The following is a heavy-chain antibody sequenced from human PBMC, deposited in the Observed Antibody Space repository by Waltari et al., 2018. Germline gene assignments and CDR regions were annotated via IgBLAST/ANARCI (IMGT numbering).Heavy chain of an antibody. CDR1: GYSISSGYY. Sequence: QVQLQESGPGLVKPSETLSLTCAVSGYSISSGYYWGWIRQPPGKGLEWIGSIYHSGSTYYNPSLNSRVTISVDTSKNQFSLKLSSVTAADTAVYYCARREGLWYFDYWGQGTLVTVSS. CDR2: IYHSGST. CDR3: ARREGLWYFDY. V-gene: IGHV4-38-2*01. J-gene: IGHJ4*02.